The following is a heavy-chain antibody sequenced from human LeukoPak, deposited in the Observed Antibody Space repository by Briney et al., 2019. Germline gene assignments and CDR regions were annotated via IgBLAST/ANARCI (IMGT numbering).Heavy chain of an antibody. V-gene: IGHV3-23*01. CDR3: ARPVDYNAGDY. D-gene: IGHD5-12*01. CDR2: ISGSGSNT. CDR1: GNYG. Sequence: GGSLRLSCAASGNYGMNWVRQAPGKGLEWVSAISGSGSNTYYADSVKGRFTISRDNSKNTVYLQMNSLRAEDTAVYYCARPVDYNAGDYWGQGTLVTVSS. J-gene: IGHJ4*02.